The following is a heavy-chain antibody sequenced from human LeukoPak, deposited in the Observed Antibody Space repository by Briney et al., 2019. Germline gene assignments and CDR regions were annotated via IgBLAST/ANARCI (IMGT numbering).Heavy chain of an antibody. J-gene: IGHJ4*02. CDR3: ARGQESYSGSGTHLFDI. V-gene: IGHV3-23*01. D-gene: IGHD3-10*01. CDR1: KFTFHKYA. Sequence: GGSLRLSCAASKFTFHKYAVSWVRQAPGKGLEWVSGMRGSGGSTYYADSAKGRFTISRDDSRTTVYLQMNSLRAEDTAVYYCARGQESYSGSGTHLFDIWGQGTLVTVSS. CDR2: MRGSGGST.